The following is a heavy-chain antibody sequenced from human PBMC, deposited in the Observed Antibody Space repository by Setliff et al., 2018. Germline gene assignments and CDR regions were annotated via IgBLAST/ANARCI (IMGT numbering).Heavy chain of an antibody. D-gene: IGHD2-15*01. CDR3: AISTLSICSGGNCPNVFDV. CDR1: GYMLNSYG. CDR2: ISSYNDIT. V-gene: IGHV1-18*01. J-gene: IGHJ3*01. Sequence: GPSVKVSCKASGYMLNSYGISWVRQAPGQGLEWMGWISSYNDITNYAQRFQGRVTLTKDMSTSAAYMELRSLGSDDTAVYYCAISTLSICSGGNCPNVFDVWGQGTMVTVSS.